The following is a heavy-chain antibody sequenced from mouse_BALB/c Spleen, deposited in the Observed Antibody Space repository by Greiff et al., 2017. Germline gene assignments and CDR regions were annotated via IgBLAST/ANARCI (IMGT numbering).Heavy chain of an antibody. V-gene: IGHV3-2*02. CDR1: GYSITSDYA. Sequence: EVQLVESGPGLVKPSQSLSLTCTVTGYSITSDYAWNWIRQFPGNKLEWMGYISYSGSTSYNPSLKSRISITRDTSKNQFFLQLNSVTTEDTATYYCARSTFLGAMDYWGQGTSVTVSS. J-gene: IGHJ4*01. D-gene: IGHD3-1*01. CDR3: ARSTFLGAMDY. CDR2: ISYSGST.